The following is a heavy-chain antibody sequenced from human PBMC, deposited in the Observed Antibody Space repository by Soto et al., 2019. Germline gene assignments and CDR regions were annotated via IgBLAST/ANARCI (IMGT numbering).Heavy chain of an antibody. D-gene: IGHD3-10*01. CDR2: IYYSGST. CDR3: ARHNYGSGSTYFDY. Sequence: QVQLQESGPGLVKPSETLSLTCTVSGGSISSYYWSWIRQPPGKGLEWIGYIYYSGSTNYNPSLNSRGTISVDPSKNQCSLKLTSMTAADTAVYCCARHNYGSGSTYFDYWGQGTLVTVSS. CDR1: GGSISSYY. J-gene: IGHJ4*02. V-gene: IGHV4-59*08.